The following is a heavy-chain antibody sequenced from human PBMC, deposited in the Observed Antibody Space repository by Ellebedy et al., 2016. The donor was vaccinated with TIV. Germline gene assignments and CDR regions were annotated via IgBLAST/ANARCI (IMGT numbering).Heavy chain of an antibody. CDR1: GGSIGAYY. CDR2: VYYSGGT. CDR3: ARDTTDYYYGSGSYYKWFDP. J-gene: IGHJ5*02. D-gene: IGHD3-10*01. Sequence: MPSETLSLTCTVSGGSIGAYYWSWIRQPPGKGLEWIGYVYYSGGTTYSPSLKSRVTISVDTSKNQFSLTLSSVTAADTAVYYCARDTTDYYYGSGSYYKWFDPWGQGTLVTVSS. V-gene: IGHV4-59*01.